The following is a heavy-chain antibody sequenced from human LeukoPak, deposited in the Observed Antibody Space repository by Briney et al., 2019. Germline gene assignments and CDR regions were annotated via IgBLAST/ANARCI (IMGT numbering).Heavy chain of an antibody. J-gene: IGHJ4*02. Sequence: SETLSLTCTVFEDSFGRSTYYWGWLRQPPGKGLEWIASMYYTGSTYYNPSLESRVRISIDTSKNDFSLKLRSVTAADTAVYYSARLPGLYTSYFDYWGQGALVTVSS. D-gene: IGHD3-16*01. CDR1: EDSFGRSTYY. V-gene: IGHV4-39*02. CDR3: ARLPGLYTSYFDY. CDR2: MYYTGST.